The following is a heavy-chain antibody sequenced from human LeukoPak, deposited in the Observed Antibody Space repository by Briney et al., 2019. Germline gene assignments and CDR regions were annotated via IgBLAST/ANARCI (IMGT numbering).Heavy chain of an antibody. V-gene: IGHV4-30-4*01. J-gene: IGHJ5*02. Sequence: SQTLSLTCTVSGGSISSGDYYWSWIRQPPGKGLEWIGYIYYSGNTYYNPSLKSRVTISVDTSKNQFSLKLSSVTAADTAVYYCARVFCSGGSCYAGNWFDPWGQGTLVTVSS. CDR2: IYYSGNT. CDR3: ARVFCSGGSCYAGNWFDP. D-gene: IGHD2-15*01. CDR1: GGSISSGDYY.